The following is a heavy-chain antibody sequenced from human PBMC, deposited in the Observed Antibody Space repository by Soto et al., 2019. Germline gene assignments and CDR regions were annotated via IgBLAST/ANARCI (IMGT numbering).Heavy chain of an antibody. CDR2: IYYSGST. D-gene: IGHD2-15*01. V-gene: IGHV4-59*01. J-gene: IGHJ4*02. CDR1: GGSISSYY. CDR3: ASLTRGGSY. Sequence: SETLSLTCTVSGGSISSYYWSWIRQPPGKGLEWIGYIYYSGSTSYNPSLKSRVTISVDTSKNQFSLKLSSVTAADTAVYYCASLTRGGSYWGQGTLVTVSS.